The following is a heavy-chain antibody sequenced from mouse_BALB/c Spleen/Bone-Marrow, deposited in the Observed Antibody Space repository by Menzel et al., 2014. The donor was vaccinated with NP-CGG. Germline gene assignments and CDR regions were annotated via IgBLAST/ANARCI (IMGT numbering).Heavy chain of an antibody. CDR1: GYTFTEYT. J-gene: IGHJ4*01. D-gene: IGHD2-1*01. Sequence: VQLKQSGPELVKPGASVKISCKTSGYTFTEYTMHWVKQSHGKSLEWIGVINPNNGGTTYKQKFKDKATLTVDKSSSTAYMEFRSLTSGDSAVYYCARDGNYAMDYWGQGTSVTVSS. CDR2: INPNNGGT. CDR3: ARDGNYAMDY. V-gene: IGHV1-18*01.